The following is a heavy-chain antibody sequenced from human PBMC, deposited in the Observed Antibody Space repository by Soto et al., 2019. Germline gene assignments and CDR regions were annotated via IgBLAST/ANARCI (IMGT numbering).Heavy chain of an antibody. D-gene: IGHD3-3*01. CDR3: ARGVTVFGLVSRFWFDP. CDR1: GGSISSGDYS. CDR2: IYNSGIT. J-gene: IGHJ5*02. Sequence: PSVTLSLTCTVSGGSISSGDYSWSWVRQSPGKGLEWIGHIYNSGITYYNPSLKSRVVISIDTSRNQFSLRLNSLTAADRAVYFCARGVTVFGLVSRFWFDPWGQGTVVTSPQ. V-gene: IGHV4-30-4*01.